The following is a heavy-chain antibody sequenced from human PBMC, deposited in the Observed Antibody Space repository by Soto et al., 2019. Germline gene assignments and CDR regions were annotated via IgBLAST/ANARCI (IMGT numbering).Heavy chain of an antibody. V-gene: IGHV3-30-3*01. CDR1: GFTFSSYA. J-gene: IGHJ5*02. Sequence: QVQLVESGGGVVQPGRSLRLSCAASGFTFSSYAMHWVRQAPGKGLEWVAVISYDGSNKYYADSVKGRFTIYRDNSKNTLYLQMNSLRAEDTAVYYCARGKIAAASPNWFDPWGQGTLVTVSS. CDR2: ISYDGSNK. D-gene: IGHD6-13*01. CDR3: ARGKIAAASPNWFDP.